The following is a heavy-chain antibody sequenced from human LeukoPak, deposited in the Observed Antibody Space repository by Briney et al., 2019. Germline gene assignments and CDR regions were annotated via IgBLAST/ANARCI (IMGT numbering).Heavy chain of an antibody. CDR1: GGTCSDYS. V-gene: IGHV1-69*04. J-gene: IGHJ4*02. CDR3: ARDRPRARYFDY. Sequence: ASVKVSCKASGGTCSDYSISWVRQAPGQGLEWMGRIIPILNVPNYAQKFEGRVTITADKSTSTAYMELSSLKSEDTAVYFCARDRPRARYFDYWGQGTLVTVSS. D-gene: IGHD2-15*01. CDR2: IIPILNVP.